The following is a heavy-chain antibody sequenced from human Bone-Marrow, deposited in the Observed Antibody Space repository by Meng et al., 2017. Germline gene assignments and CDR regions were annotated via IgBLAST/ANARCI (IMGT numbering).Heavy chain of an antibody. J-gene: IGHJ4*02. D-gene: IGHD1-26*01. CDR1: GGSVSSGPYY. CDR3: ARDNMGSIDY. Sequence: VMRNEAGPGLVRPSETLSLPCTVSGGSVSSGPYYWTWVRQPPGKGLEWIGYKFHDGTTNYNPSLKSRVTMSVDASKKQFSLNLSSVTAADTAVYYCARDNMGSIDYWGQGTLVTVSS. V-gene: IGHV4-61*01. CDR2: KFHDGTT.